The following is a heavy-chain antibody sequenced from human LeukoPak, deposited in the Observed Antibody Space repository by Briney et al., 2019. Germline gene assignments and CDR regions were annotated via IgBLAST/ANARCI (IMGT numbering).Heavy chain of an antibody. Sequence: GGSLRLSCAASGFTFSDYYMSWVRQAPGKGLEWVSVIYSGGSTYYADSVKGRFTISRDNSKNTLYLQMNSLRAEDTAVYYCAGPTSVYYYDSSGYYSGAFDIWGQGTMVTVSS. D-gene: IGHD3-22*01. J-gene: IGHJ3*02. CDR2: IYSGGST. CDR3: AGPTSVYYYDSSGYYSGAFDI. CDR1: GFTFSDYY. V-gene: IGHV3-66*01.